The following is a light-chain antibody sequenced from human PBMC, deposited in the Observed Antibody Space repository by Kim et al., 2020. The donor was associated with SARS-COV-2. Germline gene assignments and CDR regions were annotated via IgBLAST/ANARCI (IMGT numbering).Light chain of an antibody. J-gene: IGLJ1*01. CDR3: QVWDSSSDHYV. V-gene: IGLV3-21*04. Sequence: SYELTQPPSVSVAPGKTARITCGGNNIGSKSVHWYQQKPGQAPVLVIYYDSDRPSGIPERFSGCNSGNTATLAISRVEAGDEAAYYCQVWDSSSDHYVFGTGTKVTVL. CDR2: YDS. CDR1: NIGSKS.